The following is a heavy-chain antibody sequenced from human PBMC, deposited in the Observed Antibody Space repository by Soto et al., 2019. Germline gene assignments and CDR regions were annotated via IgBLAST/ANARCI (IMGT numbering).Heavy chain of an antibody. Sequence: ASVKVSCKVSGYTLTELSMHWVRQAPGKGLEWMGGFDPEDGETIYAQKFQGRVTMTEDTSTDTAYMELSSLRSEDTAVYYCATGYGDHLDFDYWGQGTLVTVSS. CDR3: ATGYGDHLDFDY. D-gene: IGHD4-17*01. V-gene: IGHV1-24*01. CDR1: GYTLTELS. J-gene: IGHJ4*02. CDR2: FDPEDGET.